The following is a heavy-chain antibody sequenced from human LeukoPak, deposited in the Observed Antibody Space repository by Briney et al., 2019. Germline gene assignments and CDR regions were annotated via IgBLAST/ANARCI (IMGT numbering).Heavy chain of an antibody. V-gene: IGHV3-7*01. CDR2: INQDGSEK. CDR3: VRSSGDY. D-gene: IGHD6-25*01. Sequence: PGGSLRLSCAASEFTFSNYWMSWVRQAPGKGLEWVANINQDGSEKYFVDSVKGRFTISRDHAKNSLYLQMNSLRAEDTAVYYCVRSSGDYWGQGTLVTVSS. CDR1: EFTFSNYW. J-gene: IGHJ4*02.